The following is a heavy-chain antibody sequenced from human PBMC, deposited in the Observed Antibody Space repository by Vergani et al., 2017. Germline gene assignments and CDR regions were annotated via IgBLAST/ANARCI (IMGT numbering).Heavy chain of an antibody. V-gene: IGHV1-8*01. CDR3: ARAVRYCSSTSCYNYYYMDV. J-gene: IGHJ6*03. D-gene: IGHD2-2*02. CDR2: MNPNSGNT. Sequence: QVQLVPSGAEVKKPGASVKVSCKASGYTFTSYDINWVRQATGQGLKWMGWMNPNSGNTGYAQEFQGRVTMTRNTSISTAYMELSSLRSEDTAVYYCARAVRYCSSTSCYNYYYMDVWGKGTTVTVSS. CDR1: GYTFTSYD.